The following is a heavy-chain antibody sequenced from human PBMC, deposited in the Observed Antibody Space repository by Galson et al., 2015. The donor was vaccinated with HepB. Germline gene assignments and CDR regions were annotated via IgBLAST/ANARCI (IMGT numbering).Heavy chain of an antibody. Sequence: SLRLSCAASGFTVSSNFMTWVRQAPGKGLEWVSVIYSDGSTHYVDSVKGRFTISRDNSKNTLFLQMNDLRAEDTAECYCARVTYFGGYSRAFDYWGQGTLVTVSS. V-gene: IGHV3-66*01. J-gene: IGHJ4*02. CDR1: GFTVSSNF. D-gene: IGHD4-23*01. CDR3: ARVTYFGGYSRAFDY. CDR2: IYSDGST.